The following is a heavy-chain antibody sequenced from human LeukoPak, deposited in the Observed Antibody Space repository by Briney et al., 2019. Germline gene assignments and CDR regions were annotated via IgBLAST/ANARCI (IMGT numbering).Heavy chain of an antibody. D-gene: IGHD5-18*01. CDR1: VGTCSSYA. CDR3: AREVDTAMVGMDV. J-gene: IGHJ6*02. V-gene: IGHV1-69*04. Sequence: SVKVSCKASVGTCSSYAISWVRQAPGQGLEWMGRIIPILGIANYAQKSQGRVTITADKSTSTAYMELSSLRSEDTAVYYCAREVDTAMVGMDVWGQGTTVTVSS. CDR2: IIPILGIA.